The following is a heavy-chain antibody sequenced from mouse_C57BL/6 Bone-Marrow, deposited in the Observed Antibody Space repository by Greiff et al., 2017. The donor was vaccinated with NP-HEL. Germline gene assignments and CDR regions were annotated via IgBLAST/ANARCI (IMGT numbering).Heavy chain of an antibody. Sequence: VQLQQSGPGLVQPSQSLSITCTVSGFPFTSYGVHWVRQPPGKGLEWLGVIWSGGSSDYIAAFIPRLSLSKDNSKLQVFFKMNSLQANDTAIYYCAIDYYGSSSWFAYWGQGTLVTVSA. D-gene: IGHD1-1*01. V-gene: IGHV2-4*01. CDR3: AIDYYGSSSWFAY. J-gene: IGHJ3*01. CDR2: IWSGGSS. CDR1: GFPFTSYG.